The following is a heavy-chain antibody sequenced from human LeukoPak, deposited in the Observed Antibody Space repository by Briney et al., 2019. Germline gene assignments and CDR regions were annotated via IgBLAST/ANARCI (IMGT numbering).Heavy chain of an antibody. Sequence: GGSLRLSCAASGFTFSSYAMSWVRQAPGKGLEWVSAIRGSGGSTYYADSVKCRVTISRDNSKNTLYLQMNSLRAEDTAVYYCAKNRPTYYDYIWGSYRPNWFDPWGQGTLVTVSS. CDR2: IRGSGGST. CDR1: GFTFSSYA. CDR3: AKNRPTYYDYIWGSYRPNWFDP. V-gene: IGHV3-23*01. J-gene: IGHJ5*02. D-gene: IGHD3-16*02.